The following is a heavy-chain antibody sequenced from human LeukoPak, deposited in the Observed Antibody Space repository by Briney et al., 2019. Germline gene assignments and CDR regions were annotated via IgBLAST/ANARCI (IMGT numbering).Heavy chain of an antibody. CDR2: INHSGST. D-gene: IGHD2-8*01. CDR3: ARRPNGRGFDI. V-gene: IGHV4-34*01. Sequence: PSETLSLTCAVYGGSFSGSFSGYYWNWIRQPPGKGREWIGEINHSGSTNYNPSLKSRVTISIDTSKNQFSLKLSSVTAADTAVYYCARRPNGRGFDIWGQGTKVTVSS. CDR1: GGSFSGSFSGYY. J-gene: IGHJ3*02.